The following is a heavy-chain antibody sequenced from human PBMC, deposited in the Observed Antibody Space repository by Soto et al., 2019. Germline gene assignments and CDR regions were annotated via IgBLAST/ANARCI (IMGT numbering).Heavy chain of an antibody. Sequence: EVQLVESGGGLVQPGRSLRLSCAASGFTFDDYAMHWVRQAPGKGLEWVSGISWNSGSIGYADSVTGRFTISRDNAKNSLYLQMNSLRAEDKALYYCAKAPGYEFRAAERSWFDPWGQGTLVTVSS. CDR2: ISWNSGSI. D-gene: IGHD3-3*01. CDR1: GFTFDDYA. CDR3: AKAPGYEFRAAERSWFDP. J-gene: IGHJ5*02. V-gene: IGHV3-9*01.